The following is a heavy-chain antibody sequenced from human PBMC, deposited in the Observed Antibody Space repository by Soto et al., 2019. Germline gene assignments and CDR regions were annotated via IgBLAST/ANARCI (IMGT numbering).Heavy chain of an antibody. CDR1: GYTFTSYG. CDR3: ARGTYYYDSSGYFSSGLTDYYYYYGMDV. D-gene: IGHD3-22*01. J-gene: IGHJ6*02. V-gene: IGHV1-18*04. CDR2: ISAYNGNT. Sequence: GASVQVSCKASGYTFTSYGISWVRQAPGQGLEWMGWISAYNGNTNYAQKLQGRVTMTTDTSTSTAYMELRSLRSDDTAVYYCARGTYYYDSSGYFSSGLTDYYYYYGMDVWGQGTTVTVSS.